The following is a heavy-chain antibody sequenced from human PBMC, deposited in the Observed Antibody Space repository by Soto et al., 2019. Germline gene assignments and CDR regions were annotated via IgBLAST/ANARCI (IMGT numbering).Heavy chain of an antibody. D-gene: IGHD1-1*01. CDR3: ATWLQREHAYDV. Sequence: GGSLRLSCAVVGMTVSGKKYVAWVRQAPGKGLEWVSGVYDADGKYYADSVKGRFTASRDSSKTIVYLEMNDLGPEDTAIYYCATWLQREHAYDVWGQGTTVTVSS. J-gene: IGHJ3*01. V-gene: IGHV3-53*01. CDR1: GMTVSGKKY. CDR2: VYDADGK.